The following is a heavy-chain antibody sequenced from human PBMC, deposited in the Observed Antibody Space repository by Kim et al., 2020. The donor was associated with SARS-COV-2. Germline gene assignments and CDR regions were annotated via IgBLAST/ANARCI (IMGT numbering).Heavy chain of an antibody. D-gene: IGHD2-2*01. Sequence: GGSLRLSCAASGFTFSSYGMHWVRQAPGKGLEWVAVISYDGSNKYYADSVKGRFTISRDNSENTLYLQMNSLRAEDTAVYYCARDPSNCSSTSCYLYYYYGMDVWGQGTTVTVSS. CDR1: GFTFSSYG. J-gene: IGHJ6*02. CDR2: ISYDGSNK. CDR3: ARDPSNCSSTSCYLYYYYGMDV. V-gene: IGHV3-33*05.